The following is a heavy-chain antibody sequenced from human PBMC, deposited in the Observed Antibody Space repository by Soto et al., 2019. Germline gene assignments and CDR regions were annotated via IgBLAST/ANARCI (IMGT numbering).Heavy chain of an antibody. J-gene: IGHJ5*02. CDR1: GGSLSGYY. CDR2: INHSGST. Sequence: SETLSLTCAVYGGSLSGYYWSWIRQPPGKGLEWIGEINHSGSTNYNPSLKSRVTISVDTSKNQFSLKLSSVTAADTAVYYCARGRRDGLRFLEWLSYSPFDPWGQGTLVTVSS. CDR3: ARGRRDGLRFLEWLSYSPFDP. D-gene: IGHD3-3*01. V-gene: IGHV4-34*01.